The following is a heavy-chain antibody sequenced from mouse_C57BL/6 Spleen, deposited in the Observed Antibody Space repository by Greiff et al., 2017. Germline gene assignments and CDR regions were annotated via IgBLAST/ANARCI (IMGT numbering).Heavy chain of an antibody. J-gene: IGHJ2*01. CDR1: GYTFTSYW. CDR3: SRSAQATYFPFDY. CDR2: INPSCGYT. V-gene: IGHV1-7*01. D-gene: IGHD3-2*02. Sequence: QVQLQQSGAELAKPGASVKLSCKASGYTFTSYWMNWVKQRPGQGLEWIGYINPSCGYTKYNQKFKDKATLTADKSSSTAYMQLSSLTSEDSAGYYCSRSAQATYFPFDYWGQGTTLTVSS.